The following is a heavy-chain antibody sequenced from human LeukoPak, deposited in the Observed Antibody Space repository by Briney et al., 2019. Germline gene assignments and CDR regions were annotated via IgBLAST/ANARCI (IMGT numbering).Heavy chain of an antibody. D-gene: IGHD3-22*01. V-gene: IGHV4-39*07. CDR3: ARITKTRYYDSSGYYWAYYYYMDV. CDR1: GVSISSSSYY. Sequence: PSETLSLTCTVSGVSISSSSYYWDWIRQPPGKGLEWIGSIYYSGNTYYNPSLKSRVTISVDTSKNQFSLKLSSVTAADTAVYYCARITKTRYYDSSGYYWAYYYYMDVWGKGTTVTISS. J-gene: IGHJ6*03. CDR2: IYYSGNT.